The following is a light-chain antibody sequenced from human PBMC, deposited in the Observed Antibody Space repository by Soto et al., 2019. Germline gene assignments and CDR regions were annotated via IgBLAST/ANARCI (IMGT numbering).Light chain of an antibody. CDR2: EVT. J-gene: IGLJ2*01. CDR3: SSYTRSTTHVV. V-gene: IGLV2-14*02. CDR1: SSDVGSYNL. Sequence: QSALTQPASVSGSPGQSITISCTGTSSDVGSYNLVSWYQQHPGKAPKLMIYEVTNRPSGVSNRFSGSKSGNTASLTISGLQAEDEADYYCSSYTRSTTHVVFGGGTKLTVL.